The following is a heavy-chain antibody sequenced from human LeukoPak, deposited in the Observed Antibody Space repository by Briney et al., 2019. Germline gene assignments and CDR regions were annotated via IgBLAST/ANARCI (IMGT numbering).Heavy chain of an antibody. Sequence: PGGSLRLSCAASGFTFSTYGMHWVRQAPGKGLEWVAVISYDGSNEYYADSLKGRFTISRDNSKSTLYLQMNSLRAEDTAVYYCAKDPYQTYREYGSARPDYWGQGTLVTVSS. D-gene: IGHD3-10*01. J-gene: IGHJ4*02. CDR1: GFTFSTYG. V-gene: IGHV3-30*18. CDR3: AKDPYQTYREYGSARPDY. CDR2: ISYDGSNE.